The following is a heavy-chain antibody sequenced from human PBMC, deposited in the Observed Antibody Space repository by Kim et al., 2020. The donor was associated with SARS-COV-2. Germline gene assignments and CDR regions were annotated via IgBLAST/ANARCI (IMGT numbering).Heavy chain of an antibody. V-gene: IGHV3-53*01. CDR3: AREYYVWWSGYDYYVDV. J-gene: IGHJ6*03. Sequence: VKSRFTISRHYSKNTLYLKMNSLRAEDTAVYYCAREYYVWWSGYDYYVDVWGKGTTVTVSS. D-gene: IGHD3-16*01.